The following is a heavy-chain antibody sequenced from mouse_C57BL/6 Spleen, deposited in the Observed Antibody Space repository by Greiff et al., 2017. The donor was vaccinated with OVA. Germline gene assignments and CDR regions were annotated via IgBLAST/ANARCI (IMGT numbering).Heavy chain of an antibody. Sequence: SGAELVRPGASVKLSCTASGFNIKDDYMHWVKQRPEQGLEWIGWIDPENGDTEYASKFQGKATITADTSSNTAYLQLSSLTSEDTAVYYGTTLLRSLADAMDYWGQGTSVTVSS. D-gene: IGHD1-1*01. CDR3: TTLLRSLADAMDY. J-gene: IGHJ4*01. CDR1: GFNIKDDY. CDR2: IDPENGDT. V-gene: IGHV14-4*01.